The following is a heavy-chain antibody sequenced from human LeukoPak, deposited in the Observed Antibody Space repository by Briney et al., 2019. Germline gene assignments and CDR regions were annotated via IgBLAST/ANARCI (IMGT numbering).Heavy chain of an antibody. Sequence: SETLSLTCAVYGGSFSGYYWSWIRQPPGKGLEWIGEINHSGSTNYNPSLKSRVTISVDTSKNQFSLKLSSVTAADTAVYYCARLFVVGATDGFDYWGQGTLVTVSS. CDR2: INHSGST. D-gene: IGHD1-26*01. V-gene: IGHV4-34*01. J-gene: IGHJ4*02. CDR1: GGSFSGYY. CDR3: ARLFVVGATDGFDY.